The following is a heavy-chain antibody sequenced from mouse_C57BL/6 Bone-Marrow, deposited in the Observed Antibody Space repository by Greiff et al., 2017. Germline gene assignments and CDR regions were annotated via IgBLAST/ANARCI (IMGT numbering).Heavy chain of an antibody. D-gene: IGHD1-1*01. CDR3: ARSIWDYYGSSYSAWFAY. CDR2: IYPGSGST. J-gene: IGHJ3*01. CDR1: GYTFTSYW. V-gene: IGHV1-55*01. Sequence: QVQLQQPGAELVKPGASVKMSCKASGYTFTSYWITWVKQRPGQGLEWIGDIYPGSGSTNYNEKFKSKATLTVDTSSSTAYMQLSSLTSEDSAVYYCARSIWDYYGSSYSAWFAYWGQGTLVTVSA.